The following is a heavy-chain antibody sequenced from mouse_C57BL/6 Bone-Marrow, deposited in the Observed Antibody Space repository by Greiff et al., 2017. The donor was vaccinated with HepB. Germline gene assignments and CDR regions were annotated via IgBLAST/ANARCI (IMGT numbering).Heavy chain of an antibody. Sequence: QVQLQQPGAELVMPGASVKLSCKASGYTFTSYWMHWVKQRPGQGLEWIGEIDPSDSYTNYNQKFKGKSTLTVDKSSSKAYMQLSSLTSEDSAVYYCARSLLRYAMDYWGQGTSVTVSS. D-gene: IGHD1-1*01. J-gene: IGHJ4*01. CDR1: GYTFTSYW. V-gene: IGHV1-69*01. CDR3: ARSLLRYAMDY. CDR2: IDPSDSYT.